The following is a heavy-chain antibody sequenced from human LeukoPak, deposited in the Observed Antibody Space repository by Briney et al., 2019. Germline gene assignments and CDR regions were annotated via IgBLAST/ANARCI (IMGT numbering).Heavy chain of an antibody. Sequence: SETLSLTYTVSGGSISSSSYYWGWIRQPPGKGLEWIGSIYYSGSTYYNPSLKSRVTISVDTSKNQFSLKLSSVTAADTAVYYCARSSGWYLYYFDYWGQGTLVTVSS. J-gene: IGHJ4*02. CDR1: GGSISSSSYY. D-gene: IGHD6-19*01. CDR2: IYYSGST. CDR3: ARSSGWYLYYFDY. V-gene: IGHV4-39*07.